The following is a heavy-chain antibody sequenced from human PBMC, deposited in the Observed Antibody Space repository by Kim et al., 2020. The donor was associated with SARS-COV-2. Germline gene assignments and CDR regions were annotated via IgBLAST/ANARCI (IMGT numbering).Heavy chain of an antibody. CDR1: GFIFGNYY. CDR2: VNRDGSII. Sequence: GGSLRLSCEASGFIFGNYYMYWVRQAPGTGLVSVSRVNRDGSIIDYEDSVKGRFTVSRDNVKNTLYLQMNSLRVEDTALYYCARGNGGAYDSWGQGSLATVSS. CDR3: ARGNGGAYDS. J-gene: IGHJ5*01. D-gene: IGHD1-26*01. V-gene: IGHV3-74*01.